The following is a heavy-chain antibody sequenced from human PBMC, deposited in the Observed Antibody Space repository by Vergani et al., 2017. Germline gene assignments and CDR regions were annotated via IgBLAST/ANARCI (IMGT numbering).Heavy chain of an antibody. J-gene: IGHJ3*02. CDR1: GFTFSNSA. D-gene: IGHD3-10*01. Sequence: EVHLLESGGGLVQSGGSLRLSCAASGFTFSNSAVSWVRQAPGRGLAWVSSISGPGLSTYYADSVKGRFSISRDNSKNTVFLQMHSLRAEDTAIYYCVKDRSVELLWFGGRAFDIWGQGTMVTVSS. CDR3: VKDRSVELLWFGGRAFDI. CDR2: ISGPGLST. V-gene: IGHV3-23*01.